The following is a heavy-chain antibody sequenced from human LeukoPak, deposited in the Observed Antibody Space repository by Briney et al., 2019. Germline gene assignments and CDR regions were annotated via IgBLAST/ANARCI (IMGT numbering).Heavy chain of an antibody. CDR2: IYTSGST. CDR3: ARARYCSGGSCYIDY. CDR1: GGSISSGSYY. J-gene: IGHJ4*02. D-gene: IGHD2-15*01. V-gene: IGHV4-61*09. Sequence: SQTLSLTCTVSGGSISSGSYYWSWIRQPAGKGLEWIGHIYTSGSTNYNPSLKSRVTISVDTSKNQFSLKLSSVTAADTAVYYCARARYCSGGSCYIDYWGQGTLVTVSS.